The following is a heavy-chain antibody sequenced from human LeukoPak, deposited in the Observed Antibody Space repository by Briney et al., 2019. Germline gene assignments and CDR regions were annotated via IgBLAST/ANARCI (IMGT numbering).Heavy chain of an antibody. D-gene: IGHD5-18*01. CDR1: GFTVSDSY. Sequence: GGSLRLSCAASGFTVSDSYMTWVRQAPGKGLEWVSVIHGGGDTGYADSVKGRFITSRDNSKNTLYLQMNSLKAEDTAIYYCARAMRGYSYILEHWGQGTLVTVSS. J-gene: IGHJ4*02. CDR2: IHGGGDT. CDR3: ARAMRGYSYILEH. V-gene: IGHV3-53*01.